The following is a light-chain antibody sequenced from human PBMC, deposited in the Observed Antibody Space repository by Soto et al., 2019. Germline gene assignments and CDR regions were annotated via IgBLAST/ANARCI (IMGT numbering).Light chain of an antibody. CDR2: EVS. J-gene: IGLJ3*02. Sequence: SVLTQPASVSWSLGQSITISCTGTSSDIGGYKYVSWYQQHPGKAPKLIIFEVSNRPSGVSDRFSGSNSGNTASLTISGLQAEDEADYYCTSYSRYRVLVYGGGTKVTVL. CDR3: TSYSRYRVLV. CDR1: SSDIGGYKY. V-gene: IGLV2-14*01.